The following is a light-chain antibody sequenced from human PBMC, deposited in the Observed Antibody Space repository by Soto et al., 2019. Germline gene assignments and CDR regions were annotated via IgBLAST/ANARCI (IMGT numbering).Light chain of an antibody. V-gene: IGKV3-15*01. CDR1: HSVSNN. Sequence: EVVMTQSPATLSVSPGERATLSCRASHSVSNNLAWYQHKPGQAPRLLIYGASTRATGIPARFSGSGSGTEFPLTSSSLPSEDSAIFYCQQYNYWPETFGHGTKVDIK. CDR3: QQYNYWPET. CDR2: GAS. J-gene: IGKJ3*01.